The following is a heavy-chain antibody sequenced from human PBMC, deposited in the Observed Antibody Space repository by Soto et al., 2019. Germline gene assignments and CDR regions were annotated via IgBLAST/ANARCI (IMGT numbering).Heavy chain of an antibody. CDR3: ARGASNWQYFDY. Sequence: PSETLFLTCTVSEGSIRGYYWSWIRQPPGKGLEWIGYFHYTGISNYNSSLKSRVTMSLDTSKNQFSLKLSSVSAADTAIYYCARGASNWQYFDYWGQGALVTVSS. D-gene: IGHD4-4*01. CDR1: EGSIRGYY. V-gene: IGHV4-59*01. J-gene: IGHJ4*02. CDR2: FHYTGIS.